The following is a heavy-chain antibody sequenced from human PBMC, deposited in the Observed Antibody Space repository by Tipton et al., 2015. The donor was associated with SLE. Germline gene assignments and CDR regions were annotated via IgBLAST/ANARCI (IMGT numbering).Heavy chain of an antibody. V-gene: IGHV4-38-2*02. CDR2: IYHSGST. Sequence: TLSLTCTVSGYSISSGYYWGWIRQPPGKGLEWIGSIYHSGSTYYNPSLKSRVTISVDTSKNQFSLKLSSVTAADTAVYYCARGGMLWSGYYRFAFDIWGQGTMVTVSS. J-gene: IGHJ3*02. CDR3: ARGGMLWSGYYRFAFDI. D-gene: IGHD3-3*01. CDR1: GYSISSGYY.